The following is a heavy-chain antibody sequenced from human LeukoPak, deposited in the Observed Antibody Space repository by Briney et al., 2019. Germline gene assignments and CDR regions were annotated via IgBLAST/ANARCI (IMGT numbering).Heavy chain of an antibody. Sequence: PSETLSLTCTVSGGSISSGGYYWSWIRQHPGKGLEWIGYIYYSGSTYYNPSLKSRVTISVDTSKNQFSLRLSSVTAADTAVYYCARDGEGDEGWDYWGQGTLVTVSS. V-gene: IGHV4-31*03. D-gene: IGHD7-27*01. CDR1: GGSISSGGYY. CDR3: ARDGEGDEGWDY. J-gene: IGHJ4*02. CDR2: IYYSGST.